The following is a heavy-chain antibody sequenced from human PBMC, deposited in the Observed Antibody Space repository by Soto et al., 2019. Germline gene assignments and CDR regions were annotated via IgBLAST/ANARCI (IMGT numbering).Heavy chain of an antibody. J-gene: IGHJ6*02. Sequence: PGGSLRLSCAASGVTFRTYGMHWVRQAPGKGLEWLAVISNNGINKYYADSVKGRFTISRDNSRDTLFLQMNSLRGEDAAIYYCAKVIRADSTSSNFYYYSGLDVWGQGTTVTVSS. CDR3: AKVIRADSTSSNFYYYSGLDV. V-gene: IGHV3-30*18. CDR1: GVTFRTYG. CDR2: ISNNGINK. D-gene: IGHD6-6*01.